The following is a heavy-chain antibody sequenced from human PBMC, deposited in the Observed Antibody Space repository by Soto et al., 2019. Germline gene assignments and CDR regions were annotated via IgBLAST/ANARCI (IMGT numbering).Heavy chain of an antibody. V-gene: IGHV3-23*01. CDR1: GFTFSIYA. J-gene: IGHJ4*02. CDR2: IGGSGGGT. Sequence: PGGSLRLSCAASGFTFSIYAMSWVRQAPGKGLEWLSTIGGSGGGTSYADFVRGRFTISRDNSRNTLYLQMNSLKASDTAMYYCARPVDSSGWYYFDYWGQGTLVTVSS. D-gene: IGHD6-19*01. CDR3: ARPVDSSGWYYFDY.